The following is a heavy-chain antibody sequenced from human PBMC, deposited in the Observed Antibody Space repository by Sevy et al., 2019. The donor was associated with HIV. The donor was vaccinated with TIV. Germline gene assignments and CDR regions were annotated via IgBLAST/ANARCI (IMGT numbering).Heavy chain of an antibody. D-gene: IGHD2-2*02. V-gene: IGHV5-51*01. CDR1: GYSFTSYW. J-gene: IGHJ4*02. CDR2: IYPGDSDT. CDR3: ASFSTSCYSCFDY. Sequence: GGSLRLSCKGSGYSFTSYWIGWVRQMPGKGLEWMGIIYPGDSDTRYSPSFQGQVTISADKSISTAYLQWSSLKASDTAMYYCASFSTSCYSCFDYWGQGTLVTVSS.